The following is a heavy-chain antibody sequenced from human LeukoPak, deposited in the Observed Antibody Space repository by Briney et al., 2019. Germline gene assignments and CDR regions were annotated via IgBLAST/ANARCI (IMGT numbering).Heavy chain of an antibody. J-gene: IGHJ6*03. D-gene: IGHD2-2*02. CDR3: AREPQVVVPAAIAHYYYYMDV. CDR2: IYYSGST. V-gene: IGHV4-31*03. CDR1: GGSISSGGYY. Sequence: PSETLSLTCTVSGGSISSGGYYWSWIRQHPGKGLEWIGYIYYSGSTYYNPSLKSRVTISVDTSKNQFSLKLSSVTAADTAVYYCAREPQVVVPAAIAHYYYYMDVWGKGTTVTVSS.